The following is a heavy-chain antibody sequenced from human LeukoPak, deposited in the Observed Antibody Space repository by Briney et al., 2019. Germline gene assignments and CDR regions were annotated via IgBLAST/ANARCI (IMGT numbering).Heavy chain of an antibody. J-gene: IGHJ6*03. CDR3: AKDWGLASPYYFMDV. CDR1: GFTFSTYG. V-gene: IGHV3-33*06. Sequence: RAGGSLRLSCAASGFTFSTYGMHWVRQAPGKGLEWVTLIWYDGSYENYADSVKGRFTISRDNSKNTLFLQMNSLRAEDTPVYYCAKDWGLASPYYFMDVWGKGTTVTVSS. D-gene: IGHD6-13*01. CDR2: IWYDGSYE.